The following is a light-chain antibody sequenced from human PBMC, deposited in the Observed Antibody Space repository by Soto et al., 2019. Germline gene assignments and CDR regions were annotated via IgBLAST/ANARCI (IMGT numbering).Light chain of an antibody. V-gene: IGKV3-11*01. CDR2: DSS. CDR3: QQRSNWRALT. J-gene: IGKJ4*01. CDR1: QSVSSN. Sequence: EIVMTQSPATLSVSPGERATLSCRASQSVSSNLAWYQQKPGQAPRLLIYDSSIRATGIPARFSGSGSGTDFTLTISSLEPEDFAVYYCQQRSNWRALTFGGGTKVDIK.